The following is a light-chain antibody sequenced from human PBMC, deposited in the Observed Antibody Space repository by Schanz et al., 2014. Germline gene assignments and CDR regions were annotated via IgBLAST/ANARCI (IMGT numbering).Light chain of an antibody. V-gene: IGLV1-44*01. CDR3: ETWDDGLTARV. J-gene: IGLJ3*02. Sequence: QSVLTQPPSASGTPGQRVTISCSGSSSNIGTNTVIWYQQLPGTAPKLLIHSTNQRPSGVPDRFSGSKSGTSASLAIIGLQSEDEADYYCETWDDGLTARVFGGGTKVTVL. CDR1: SSNIGTNT. CDR2: STN.